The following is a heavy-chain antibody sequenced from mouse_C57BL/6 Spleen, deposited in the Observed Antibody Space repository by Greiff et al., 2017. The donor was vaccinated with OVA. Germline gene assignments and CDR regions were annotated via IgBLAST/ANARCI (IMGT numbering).Heavy chain of an antibody. CDR2: IYPGNSDT. V-gene: IGHV1-5*01. D-gene: IGHD5-1*01. Sequence: EVQLQESGTVLVRPGASVKLSCKTSGYTFTSYWMHWVKQRPGQGLEWIGAIYPGNSDTSYNQKFKGKAKLTAVTSASTAYMELSSLRNEDSAVYYCTRRGVRYWYFDVGGTGTTVTVSS. J-gene: IGHJ1*03. CDR1: GYTFTSYW. CDR3: TRRGVRYWYFDV.